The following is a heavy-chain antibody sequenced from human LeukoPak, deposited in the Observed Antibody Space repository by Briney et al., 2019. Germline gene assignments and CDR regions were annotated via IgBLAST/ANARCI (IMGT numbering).Heavy chain of an antibody. D-gene: IGHD3-10*01. CDR2: IDPSDSYT. CDR3: ARSMFALGSYYSRDY. J-gene: IGHJ4*02. Sequence: GESLKISCKGSGYSFTNYWISWVRQMPGKGLEWMGRIDPSDSYTNYSPSFQGHVTISADKSISTAYLQWSSLKASDTAMYYCARSMFALGSYYSRDYWGQGTLVTVSS. V-gene: IGHV5-10-1*01. CDR1: GYSFTNYW.